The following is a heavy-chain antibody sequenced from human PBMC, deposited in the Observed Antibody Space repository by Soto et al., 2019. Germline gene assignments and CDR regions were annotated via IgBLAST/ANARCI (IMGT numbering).Heavy chain of an antibody. CDR3: AKDRQPDGIWTFES. Sequence: GGSLRLSCAACGFTFSTYTMNWVRQAPGKGLEWVSGIGCCSGSGTYYADFVKGRFTISRDNSKNMVFLQMNGLRAEDTAVYYCAKDRQPDGIWTFESWGQGTPVTVSS. D-gene: IGHD3-9*01. CDR1: GFTFSTYT. V-gene: IGHV3-23*01. CDR2: IGCCSGSGT. J-gene: IGHJ4*02.